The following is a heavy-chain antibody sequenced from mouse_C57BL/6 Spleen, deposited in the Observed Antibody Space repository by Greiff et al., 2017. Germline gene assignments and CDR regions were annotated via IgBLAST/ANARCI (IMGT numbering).Heavy chain of an antibody. CDR3: ARLRYGNQFYYFDY. V-gene: IGHV1-66*01. D-gene: IGHD2-1*01. CDR2: IYPGSGNT. CDR1: GYSFTSYY. Sequence: QVQLQQSGPELVKPGASVKISCKASGYSFTSYYIHWVKQRPGQGLEWIGWIYPGSGNTKYNEKFKGKATLTADTSSSTAYMQLSSLPSEDSAVYYCARLRYGNQFYYFDYWGQGTTLTVSS. J-gene: IGHJ2*01.